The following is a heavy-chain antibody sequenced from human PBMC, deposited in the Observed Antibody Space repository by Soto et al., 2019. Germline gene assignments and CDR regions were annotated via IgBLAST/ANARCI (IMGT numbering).Heavy chain of an antibody. V-gene: IGHV1-8*01. D-gene: IGHD3-3*01. Sequence: ASVKVSCKASGYTFTSYDINWVRQATGQGLEWMGWMNPNSGNTGYAQKFQGRVTMTRNTSISTAYMELSSLRSEDTAVYYCAGGGANYYDFWSGYWAGAFDIWGQGTMVTVSS. CDR2: MNPNSGNT. J-gene: IGHJ3*02. CDR3: AGGGANYYDFWSGYWAGAFDI. CDR1: GYTFTSYD.